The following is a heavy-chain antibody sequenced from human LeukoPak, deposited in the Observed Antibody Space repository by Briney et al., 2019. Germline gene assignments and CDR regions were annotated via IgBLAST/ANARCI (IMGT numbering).Heavy chain of an antibody. V-gene: IGHV1-69*01. CDR1: GGTFSSYA. CDR2: MIPIFVTA. Sequence: GSSVRVSCSASGGTFSSYAISWVRQAPGQGLEWWGGMIPIFVTANYEQKFQGRVTITADESTSTAYMELSSLRSEDTAVYYCARASFTIFGVVIDIHWFDPWGQGTLVTVSS. D-gene: IGHD3-3*01. J-gene: IGHJ5*02. CDR3: ARASFTIFGVVIDIHWFDP.